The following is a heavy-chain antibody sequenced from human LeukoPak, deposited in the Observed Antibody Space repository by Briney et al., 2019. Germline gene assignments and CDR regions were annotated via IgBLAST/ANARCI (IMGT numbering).Heavy chain of an antibody. D-gene: IGHD5-18*01. V-gene: IGHV3-23*01. CDR2: IGNTET. CDR3: AKDWIQFNRVFDCFDS. CDR1: GFPFETNA. J-gene: IGHJ4*02. Sequence: GGSLRLSCATSGFPFETNAMSWVRRAPGKGLEWVATIGNTETFYADSVTGRFTISRDNSKNTVNLQKNRLRVEDTAIYYCAKDWIQFNRVFDCFDSWGQGTLVTVSS.